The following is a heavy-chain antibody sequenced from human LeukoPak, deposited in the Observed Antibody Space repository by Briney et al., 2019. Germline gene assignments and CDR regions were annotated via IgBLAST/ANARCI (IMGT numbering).Heavy chain of an antibody. CDR2: ISYDGSNK. CDR3: ARGDYDSSGYY. J-gene: IGHJ4*02. CDR1: GFPFSNYA. Sequence: GGSLRLSCAASGFPFSNYAVHWVRQAPGKGLEWVTVISYDGSNKYYADSVKGRFTVSRDNSKNMVYLQVNSLRPEDTAAYYCARGDYDSSGYYWGQGTLVTVSS. D-gene: IGHD3-22*01. V-gene: IGHV3-30-3*01.